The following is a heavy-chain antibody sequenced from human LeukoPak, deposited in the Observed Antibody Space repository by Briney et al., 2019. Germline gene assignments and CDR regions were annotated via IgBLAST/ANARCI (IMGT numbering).Heavy chain of an antibody. D-gene: IGHD6-13*01. J-gene: IGHJ4*02. CDR1: GFTVSSNY. V-gene: IGHV3-53*01. Sequence: GGSLRLSCAVSGFTVSSNYMSWVRQAPGKGLEWVSIIYSGGYTFYADSVKGRFTISRDNSKNTLYLQMNSLKAEDTAVYYCARTAAGTFLDYWGQGTLVTVSS. CDR3: ARTAAGTFLDY. CDR2: IYSGGYT.